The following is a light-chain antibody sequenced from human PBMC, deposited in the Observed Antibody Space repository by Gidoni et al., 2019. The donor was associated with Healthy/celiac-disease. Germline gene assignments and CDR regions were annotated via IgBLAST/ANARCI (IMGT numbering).Light chain of an antibody. J-gene: IGKJ5*01. CDR1: QSVSSY. CDR2: DAS. V-gene: IGKV3-11*01. CDR3: QQRSNWPPEIT. Sequence: EIVSTQSPATLSLSPGERATLSCRASQSVSSYLAWYQQKPGQAPRLLIYDASNRATGIPARFSGSGSGTDFTLTISSLEPEDFAVYYCQQRSNWPPEITFXQXTRLEIK.